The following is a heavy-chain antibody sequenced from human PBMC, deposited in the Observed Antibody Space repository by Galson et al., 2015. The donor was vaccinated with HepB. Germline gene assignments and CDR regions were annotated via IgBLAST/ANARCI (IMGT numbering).Heavy chain of an antibody. CDR1: NGSISSYY. V-gene: IGHV4-59*01. CDR2: IYYSGST. Sequence: SETLSLTCTVSNGSISSYYWSWIRQPPGKGLEWIGYIYYSGSTNYNPSLKSRVTISVDTSNNQLSLKLASVTAADTAVYYCARHPRTVTRTWGPNFDYWGQGALVTVSS. CDR3: ARHPRTVTRTWGPNFDY. J-gene: IGHJ4*02. D-gene: IGHD4-17*01.